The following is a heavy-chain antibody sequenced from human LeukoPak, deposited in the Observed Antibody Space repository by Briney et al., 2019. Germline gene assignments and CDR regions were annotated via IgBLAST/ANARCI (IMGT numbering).Heavy chain of an antibody. D-gene: IGHD3-10*01. V-gene: IGHV3-30*04. CDR3: ARAKLYYYGSGPMDV. J-gene: IGHJ6*04. CDR2: ISYNGSNK. CDR1: GFTFSSYA. Sequence: GRSLRLSCAASGFTFSSYAMHWVRQAPGKGLEWGAVISYNGSNKYYADSVKGRFTISRDNSKNTLYLQMNSLRAEDTAVYYCARAKLYYYGSGPMDVWGKGTTVTASS.